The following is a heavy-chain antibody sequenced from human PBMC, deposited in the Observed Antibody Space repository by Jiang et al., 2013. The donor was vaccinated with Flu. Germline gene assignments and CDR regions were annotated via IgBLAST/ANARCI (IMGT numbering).Heavy chain of an antibody. CDR2: ISYDGSNK. CDR3: AKDPENSGDY. J-gene: IGHJ4*02. V-gene: IGHV3-30*18. Sequence: VQLVESGGGVVQPGRSLRLSCAASGFTFSSYGMHWVRQAPGKGLEWVAVISYDGSNKYYADSVKGRFTISRDNSKNTLYLQMNSLRAEDTAVYYCAKDPENSGDYWGQGTLVTVSS. CDR1: GFTFSSYG. D-gene: IGHD4-23*01.